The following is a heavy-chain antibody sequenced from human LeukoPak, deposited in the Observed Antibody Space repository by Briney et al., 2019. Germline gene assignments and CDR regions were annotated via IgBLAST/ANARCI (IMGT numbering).Heavy chain of an antibody. D-gene: IGHD3-22*01. CDR3: ARGALLLGVRY. CDR2: IYYSGST. J-gene: IGHJ4*02. CDR1: GGSISSGGYY. V-gene: IGHV4-31*03. Sequence: PSETLSLTCTVSGGSISSGGYYWSWIRQHPGKGLEWIGYIYYSGSTYYNPSLKSRVTISVDTSKNQFSLKLSSVTAADTAVYYCARGALLLGVRYWGQGTLVTVSS.